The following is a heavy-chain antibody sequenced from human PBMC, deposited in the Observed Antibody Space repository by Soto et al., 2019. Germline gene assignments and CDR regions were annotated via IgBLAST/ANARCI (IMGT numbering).Heavy chain of an antibody. CDR3: ARRGYSSSSYYYYYYGMAV. Sequence: QVQLVQSGAEVKKPGASVKVSCKASGYTFTSYDINWVRQATGQGLEWMGWMNPNRGNTGYAQKSQGRVTTTTTTSITTAYMELSSLRSEDTAVYYCARRGYSSSSYYYYYYGMAVWGQGTTVTVSS. CDR2: MNPNRGNT. V-gene: IGHV1-8*01. D-gene: IGHD6-13*01. CDR1: GYTFTSYD. J-gene: IGHJ6*02.